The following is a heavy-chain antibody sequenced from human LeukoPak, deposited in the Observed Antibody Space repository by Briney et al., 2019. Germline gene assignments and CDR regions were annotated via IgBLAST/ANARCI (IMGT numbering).Heavy chain of an antibody. CDR1: GGSISSYY. CDR3: AREGLGTAMEY. Sequence: SETLSLTCTVSGGSISSYYWSWIRQPPGKGLEWIGYIYYTGSTYYNPSLESRVTMSVYRSENQFSLNLSAVSAADTAVYYCAREGLGTAMEYWGQGKLVFVSS. D-gene: IGHD2-21*02. V-gene: IGHV4-59*12. J-gene: IGHJ4*02. CDR2: IYYTGST.